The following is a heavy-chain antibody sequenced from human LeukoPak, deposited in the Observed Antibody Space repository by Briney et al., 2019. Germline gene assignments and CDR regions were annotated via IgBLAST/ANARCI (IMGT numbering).Heavy chain of an antibody. J-gene: IGHJ4*02. V-gene: IGHV3-15*01. CDR2: IKSKTDGGTA. CDR1: GFTFSNAW. D-gene: IGHD4-11*01. CDR3: TSTLPSNYYFALLYPFDY. Sequence: GGSLRLSCAASGFTFSNAWMSWVRQAPGKGLEWVGRIKSKTDGGTADYAAPVKGRFTISRDDSKNTLYLQMNSLKTEDTAVYYCTSTLPSNYYFALLYPFDYWGQGTLATVSS.